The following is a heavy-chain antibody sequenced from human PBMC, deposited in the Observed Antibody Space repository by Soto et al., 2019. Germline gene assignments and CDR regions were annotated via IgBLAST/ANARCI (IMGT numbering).Heavy chain of an antibody. V-gene: IGHV2-5*02. CDR3: AHIPNYYQYNWFDP. Sequence: SGRTLGNPTQTLTLTCTFSVFALSTSGVGVGWIRQPPGKALECLALIYWDDDKRYSPSLKSRLTITKDTSKNQVVLTMTNMDPVDTATYYCAHIPNYYQYNWFDPWGQGTLVTVSS. D-gene: IGHD3-10*01. CDR2: IYWDDDK. CDR1: VFALSTSGVG. J-gene: IGHJ5*02.